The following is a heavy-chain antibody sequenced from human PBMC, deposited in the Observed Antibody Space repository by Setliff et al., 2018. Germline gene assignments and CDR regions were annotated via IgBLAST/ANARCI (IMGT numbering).Heavy chain of an antibody. CDR1: GNSFTVFY. CDR3: ARGTDYHGSGSYWAKDV. V-gene: IGHV1-2*02. Sequence: ASVKVSCKSSGNSFTVFYLHWVRQAPGQGLEWMGWISPHSGDTHYAQKFQSRVRMTRDTSTYAAYLELSDLTSDDTAMYYCARGTDYHGSGSYWAKDVWGKGTTVTVS. D-gene: IGHD3-10*01. J-gene: IGHJ6*03. CDR2: ISPHSGDT.